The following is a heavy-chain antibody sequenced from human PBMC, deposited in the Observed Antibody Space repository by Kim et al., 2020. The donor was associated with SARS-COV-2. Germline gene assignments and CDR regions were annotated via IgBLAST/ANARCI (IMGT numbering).Heavy chain of an antibody. J-gene: IGHJ3*02. CDR2: ISSSSSYI. CDR1: GFTFSSYS. V-gene: IGHV3-21*01. D-gene: IGHD3-10*01. CDR3: ARDRSVGYYGSGSLDI. Sequence: GGSLRLSCAASGFTFSSYSMNWVRQAPGKGLEWVSSISSSSSYIYYADSVKGRFTISRDNAKNSLYLQMNSLRAEDTAVYYCARDRSVGYYGSGSLDIWGQGTMFTVSS.